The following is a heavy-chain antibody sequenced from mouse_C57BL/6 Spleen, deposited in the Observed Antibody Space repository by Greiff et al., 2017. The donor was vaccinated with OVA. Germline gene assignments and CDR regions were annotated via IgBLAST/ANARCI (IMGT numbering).Heavy chain of an antibody. Sequence: QVHVKQPGAELVRPGTSVKLSCKASGYTFTSYWMHWVKQRPGQGLEWIGVIDPSDSYTNYNQKFKGKATLTVDTSSSTAYMQLSSLTSEDSAVYYCASEGLRGGWGQGTLVTVSA. CDR1: GYTFTSYW. CDR3: ASEGLRGG. J-gene: IGHJ3*01. CDR2: IDPSDSYT. V-gene: IGHV1-59*01. D-gene: IGHD1-1*01.